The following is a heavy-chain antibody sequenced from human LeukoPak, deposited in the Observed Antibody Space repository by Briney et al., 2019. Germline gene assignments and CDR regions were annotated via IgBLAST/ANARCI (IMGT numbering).Heavy chain of an antibody. CDR3: ARQVRAGTTYFDY. CDR2: IYYSGST. V-gene: IGHV4-59*01. D-gene: IGHD1-1*01. CDR1: GGSISSYY. J-gene: IGHJ4*02. Sequence: SETLSLTCTVSGGSISSYYWSWIRQPPGKGLEWIGYIYYSGSTNYNPSLKSRVTISVDTSKNQFSMKLSSVTAADTAVYYCARQVRAGTTYFDYWGQGTLVTVSS.